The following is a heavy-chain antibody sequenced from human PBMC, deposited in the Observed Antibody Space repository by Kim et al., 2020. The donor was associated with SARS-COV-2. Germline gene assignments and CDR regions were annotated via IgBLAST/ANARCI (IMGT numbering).Heavy chain of an antibody. J-gene: IGHJ5*02. Sequence: GGSLRLSCAASGFTFSSYAMHWVRQAPGKGLEWVAVISYDGSNKYYADSVKGRFTISRDNSKNTLYLQMNSLRAEDTAVYYCARDFSGSYKGWFDPWGQG. V-gene: IGHV3-30*04. CDR2: ISYDGSNK. CDR1: GFTFSSYA. CDR3: ARDFSGSYKGWFDP. D-gene: IGHD1-26*01.